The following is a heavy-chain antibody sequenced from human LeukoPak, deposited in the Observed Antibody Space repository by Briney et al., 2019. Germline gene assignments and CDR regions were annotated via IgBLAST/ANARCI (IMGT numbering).Heavy chain of an antibody. J-gene: IGHJ3*02. CDR1: GYTFTGYY. Sequence: ASVKVSCKASGYTFTGYYMHWVRQAPGQGLEWMGWINPSGGSTSYAQKFQGRVTMTRDMSTSTVYMELSSLRSEDTAVYYCARDFTYYYDSSAKRDESDIWGQGTMVTVSS. D-gene: IGHD3-22*01. V-gene: IGHV1-46*01. CDR3: ARDFTYYYDSSAKRDESDI. CDR2: INPSGGST.